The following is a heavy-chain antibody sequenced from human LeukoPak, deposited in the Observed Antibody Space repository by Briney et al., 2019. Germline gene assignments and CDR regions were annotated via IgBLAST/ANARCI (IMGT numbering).Heavy chain of an antibody. CDR2: ISSNGGRT. V-gene: IGHV3-64D*06. CDR1: GFTFGAYA. Sequence: GGSLRLSCSASGFTFGAYAMHWVRQATGKGLEYVSTISSNGGRTYYADSVKGRFIISRDNSKDTVFLQTSSLRPEDTAVYYCLTRGYNSGSMYFDTWGQGTLVTVSS. CDR3: LTRGYNSGSMYFDT. J-gene: IGHJ4*02. D-gene: IGHD3-10*01.